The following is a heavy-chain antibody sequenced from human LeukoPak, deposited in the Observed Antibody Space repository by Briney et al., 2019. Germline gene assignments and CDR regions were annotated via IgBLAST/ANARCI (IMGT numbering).Heavy chain of an antibody. Sequence: PSQTLSLTCTVSDGSISSGGYSWNWIRQPPGKGLEWIGSIYHSGSTYYNPSLKSRVTISVDTSKNQFSLKLSSVTAADTAVYYCARIEIAAAGIPFDYWGQGTLVTVSS. CDR1: DGSISSGGYS. CDR3: ARIEIAAAGIPFDY. V-gene: IGHV4-30-2*03. D-gene: IGHD6-13*01. CDR2: IYHSGST. J-gene: IGHJ4*02.